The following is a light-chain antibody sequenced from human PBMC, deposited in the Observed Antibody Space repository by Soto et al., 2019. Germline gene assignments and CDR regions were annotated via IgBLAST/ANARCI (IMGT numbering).Light chain of an antibody. V-gene: IGKV1-5*01. CDR3: QQYYTVPWT. CDR1: QRIDSW. CDR2: DAS. Sequence: FQMTQSPSTLSASVGDRVTITCRASQRIDSWLAWYQQRPGQAPKVVIYDASNLEPGVPPRFSGSGSGTQFTLTISSLQPDDSATYYCQQYYTVPWTFGHGTKVEIK. J-gene: IGKJ1*01.